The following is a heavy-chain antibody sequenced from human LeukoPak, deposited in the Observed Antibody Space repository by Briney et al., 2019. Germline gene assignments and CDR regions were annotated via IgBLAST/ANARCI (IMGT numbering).Heavy chain of an antibody. CDR2: INVNSGGT. D-gene: IGHD3-9*01. V-gene: IGHV1-2*02. Sequence: SVKVSCKASGYTFTDDYIHWVRQAPGQGLEWMGWINVNSGGTNYAQKFYARVTMTRDTSISTAYMELSRLRSDDTDVFYCARSPHILTGENFDFWGQGTLVTVSS. CDR3: ARSPHILTGENFDF. CDR1: GYTFTDDY. J-gene: IGHJ4*02.